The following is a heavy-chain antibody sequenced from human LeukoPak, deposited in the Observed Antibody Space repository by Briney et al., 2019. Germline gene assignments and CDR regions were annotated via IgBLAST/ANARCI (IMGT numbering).Heavy chain of an antibody. CDR2: IYSGGST. Sequence: GGSLRLSCAASGFTVSSNYMSWVRQAPGKGLEWFSVIYSGGSTYYADSVKGRFTISRDNSKNTLYLQMNSLRAEDTAVYYCARYNWTGAFDIWGQGTMVTVSS. CDR3: ARYNWTGAFDI. J-gene: IGHJ3*02. V-gene: IGHV3-53*01. D-gene: IGHD1-20*01. CDR1: GFTVSSNY.